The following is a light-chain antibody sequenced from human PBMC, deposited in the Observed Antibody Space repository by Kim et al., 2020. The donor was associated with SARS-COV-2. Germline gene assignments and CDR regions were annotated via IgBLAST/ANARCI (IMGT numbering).Light chain of an antibody. V-gene: IGLV2-14*03. Sequence: QSALTQPASVSGSPGQSITISCTGTSSDVGGYNYVSWYQQHPGNAPKLMIYDVSNRPSGVSNRFSGSKSGNTASLTISGLQAEDEADYYCSSYTSSSIAYVFGTGTKVTVL. J-gene: IGLJ1*01. CDR1: SSDVGGYNY. CDR3: SSYTSSSIAYV. CDR2: DVS.